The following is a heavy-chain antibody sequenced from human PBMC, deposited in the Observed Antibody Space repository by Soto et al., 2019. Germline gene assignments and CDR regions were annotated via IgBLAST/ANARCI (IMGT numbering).Heavy chain of an antibody. Sequence: EVQLLESGGGLVQPGGSLRLSCVASGFNFNFYAMSWVRRAPGKGLEWVSAISGSGNGTFYSDSVKGRFTISRDNPKNTLFLEMNSLRPEDAAVYYCAKDRIQDCTSTSCYRGGDSWGQGTLVTVSS. V-gene: IGHV3-23*01. D-gene: IGHD2-2*01. J-gene: IGHJ4*02. CDR1: GFNFNFYA. CDR3: AKDRIQDCTSTSCYRGGDS. CDR2: ISGSGNGT.